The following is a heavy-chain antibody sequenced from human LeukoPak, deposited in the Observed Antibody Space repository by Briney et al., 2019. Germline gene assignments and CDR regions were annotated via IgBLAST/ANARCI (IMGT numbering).Heavy chain of an antibody. V-gene: IGHV4-59*01. J-gene: IGHJ5*02. D-gene: IGHD2-15*01. Sequence: SETLSLTCTVSGGSISSYYWSWVRQPPGKGLEWGGYIYYSGSTNYNLSLKRRVTISVDTSKNKFSLTLNSVTAADTAVYYCASWVGRFYPWGQGTLVTVSS. CDR2: IYYSGST. CDR1: GGSISSYY. CDR3: ASWVGRFYP.